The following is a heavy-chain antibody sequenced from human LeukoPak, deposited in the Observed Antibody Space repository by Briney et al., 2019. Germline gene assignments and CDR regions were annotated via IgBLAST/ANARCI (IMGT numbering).Heavy chain of an antibody. Sequence: GGSLRLSCAASGFTFSRYGIHWVRQAPGKGLEWVAVISYDGGIKYYADSVKGRFTISRDNSKNTLYLQMNSLRAEDTAVYYCAKGPEYYDILTGSRPFQHWGQGTLVTVSS. CDR3: AKGPEYYDILTGSRPFQH. J-gene: IGHJ1*01. V-gene: IGHV3-30*18. CDR1: GFTFSRYG. CDR2: ISYDGGIK. D-gene: IGHD3-9*01.